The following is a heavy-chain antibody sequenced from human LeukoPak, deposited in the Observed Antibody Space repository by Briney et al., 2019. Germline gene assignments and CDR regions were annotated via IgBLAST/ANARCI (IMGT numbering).Heavy chain of an antibody. V-gene: IGHV5-51*01. J-gene: IGHJ4*02. D-gene: IGHD7-27*01. CDR3: ARQTSMGRSGDY. CDR1: GYRFTSYW. Sequence: GESLKISCKASGYRFTSYWIGWVRQMPGKGLEWMGIIDPSDSETRYTPSFQGHVTISVDKSLTTASLQWNSLKASDTAMYFCARQTSMGRSGDYWGQGTLVTVSS. CDR2: IDPSDSET.